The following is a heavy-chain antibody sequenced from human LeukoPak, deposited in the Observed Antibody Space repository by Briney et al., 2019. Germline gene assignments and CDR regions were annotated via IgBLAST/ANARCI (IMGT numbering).Heavy chain of an antibody. CDR1: GFARGSKY. CDR3: ARRPRN. J-gene: IGHJ4*02. V-gene: IGHV3-53*01. Sequence: GGSLRLSCVASGFARGSKYMSWVRQAPGKGLEWVSLIYSGGAIRYADSVKGRFTISRDSSKNTLFLQMNDLTVEDTARYYRARRPRNWGQGILVTVSS. CDR2: IYSGGAI.